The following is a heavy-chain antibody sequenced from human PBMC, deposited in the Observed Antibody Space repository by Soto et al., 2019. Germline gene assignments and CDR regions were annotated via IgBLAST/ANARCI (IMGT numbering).Heavy chain of an antibody. CDR3: AKEARYGDLRWYFDY. CDR2: ISWNSDII. CDR1: GFTFDDYA. V-gene: IGHV3-9*01. D-gene: IGHD4-17*01. J-gene: IGHJ4*02. Sequence: GGSLRLSCAASGFTFDDYAMHWVRQAPGKGLEWVSGISWNSDIIGFADSVKGRFTVSRDNAKNSLYLQMNSLRAEDTAFYYCAKEARYGDLRWYFDYWGQGTLVTVSS.